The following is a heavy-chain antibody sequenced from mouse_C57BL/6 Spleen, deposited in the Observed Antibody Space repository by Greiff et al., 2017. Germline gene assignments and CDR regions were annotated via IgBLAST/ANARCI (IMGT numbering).Heavy chain of an antibody. V-gene: IGHV14-2*01. CDR2: IDPEDGDT. CDR1: GYNINAYY. J-gene: IGHJ4*01. D-gene: IGHD1-1*01. Sequence: EVQRVESGAELVKPGASVKLSCTASGYNINAYYMHWVKQRPEQGLEWIGSIDPEDGDTKYAAKFQGKATITADTSSNTAYLQLSSLTSEDTAVDYCARDSTVVAEAMDYWGQGTSVTVSA. CDR3: ARDSTVVAEAMDY.